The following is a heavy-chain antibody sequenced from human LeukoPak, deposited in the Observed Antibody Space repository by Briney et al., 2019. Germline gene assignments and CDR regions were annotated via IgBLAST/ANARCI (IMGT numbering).Heavy chain of an antibody. D-gene: IGHD3-3*01. CDR2: INHSGST. V-gene: IGHV4-34*01. CDR3: ARDANYDFWSGFQIYGMDV. CDR1: GGSFSGYY. J-gene: IGHJ6*02. Sequence: PSETLSLTCAVYGGSFSGYYWSWIRQPPGKGLEWIGEINHSGSTNYNPSLKSRVTISVDTSKNQFSLKLSSVTAADTAVYYCARDANYDFWSGFQIYGMDVWGQGTTVTVSS.